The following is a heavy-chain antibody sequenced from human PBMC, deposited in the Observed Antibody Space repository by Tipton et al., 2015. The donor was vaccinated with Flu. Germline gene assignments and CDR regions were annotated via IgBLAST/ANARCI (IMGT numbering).Heavy chain of an antibody. CDR2: ISGGSGSI. J-gene: IGHJ4*02. V-gene: IGHV3-23*01. D-gene: IGHD3-10*01. Sequence: SLRLSCATSGFTISAYEMNWVRQAPGRGLEWVSGISGGSGSIFYADSVRGRFTIPREPSKNSLPLQMNSLTVEDTAVYYCARDVGGSINFWGQGTLVTVSS. CDR3: ARDVGGSINF. CDR1: GFTISAYE.